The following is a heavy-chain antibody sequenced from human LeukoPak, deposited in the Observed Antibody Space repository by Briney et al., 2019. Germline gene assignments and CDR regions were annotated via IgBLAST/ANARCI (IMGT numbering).Heavy chain of an antibody. CDR1: GFSFCGHR. CDR2: INQNGSLT. J-gene: IGHJ5*01. CDR3: ARVNWIGVLFDC. Sequence: GGSLRLSCVASGFSFCGHRMTWAPHAPGEGLEWVVTINQNGSLTYYVDSVEGPFTISRDNAMKSLFLQMNSLRGEDVGVYYCARVNWIGVLFDCWGQGTPVTVSS. D-gene: IGHD1-1*01. V-gene: IGHV3-7*04.